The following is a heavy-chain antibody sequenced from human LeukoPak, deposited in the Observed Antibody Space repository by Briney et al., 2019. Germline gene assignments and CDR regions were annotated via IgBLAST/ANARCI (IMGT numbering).Heavy chain of an antibody. V-gene: IGHV3-23*01. CDR1: GFTFSSYG. J-gene: IGHJ4*02. CDR2: ISGSGGTT. D-gene: IGHD3-9*01. CDR3: AKAENWRGYFDWLLFFDY. Sequence: GGTLRLSCAASGFTFSSYGMSWVRQAPGKGLEWVSAISGSGGTTYYADSVKGRFTISRDNSKNTLYLVMNSLRAEDTAVYYCAKAENWRGYFDWLLFFDYWGQGILVIVSS.